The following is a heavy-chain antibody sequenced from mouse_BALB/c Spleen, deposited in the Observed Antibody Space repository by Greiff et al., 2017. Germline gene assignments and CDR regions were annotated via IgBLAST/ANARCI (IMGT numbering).Heavy chain of an antibody. CDR2: INPYNGAT. Sequence: VQLQQSGPELVKPGASVKISCKASGYSFTGYYMHWVKQSHVKSLEWIGRINPYNGATSYNQNFKDKASLTVDKSSSTAYMELHSLTSEDSAVYYCARERGGYDDAMDYWGQGTTLTVSS. D-gene: IGHD2-2*01. J-gene: IGHJ2*01. CDR3: ARERGGYDDAMDY. V-gene: IGHV1-31*01. CDR1: GYSFTGYY.